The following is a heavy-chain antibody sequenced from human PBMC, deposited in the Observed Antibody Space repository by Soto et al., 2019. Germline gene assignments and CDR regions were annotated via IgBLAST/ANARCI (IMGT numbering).Heavy chain of an antibody. J-gene: IGHJ4*02. CDR2: IKSETDGGTI. CDR3: TPLALKYNSDWCPLSD. D-gene: IGHD6-19*01. Sequence: EVQLVESGGGLVKPGGSLRLSCAGSGFTFSNVWMNWVRQAPGKGLEWVGRIKSETDGGTIDYAAPVKGRFTISRDDSNNTLYLQMNSLKTEDTATYYCTPLALKYNSDWCPLSDWGQGTRVTVSS. V-gene: IGHV3-15*07. CDR1: GFTFSNVW.